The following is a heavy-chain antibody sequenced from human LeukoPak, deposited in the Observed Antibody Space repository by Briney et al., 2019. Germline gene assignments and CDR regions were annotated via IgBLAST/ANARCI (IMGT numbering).Heavy chain of an antibody. CDR1: GGTFISYA. CDR2: IIPIFGTA. Sequence: SVKVSCKASGGTFISYAISWVRQAPGQGLEWMGGIIPIFGTANYAQKFQGRVTITTDESTSTAYMELSSLRSEDTAVYYCARGIQVATVTSPFDYWGQGTLVTVSS. D-gene: IGHD4-11*01. CDR3: ARGIQVATVTSPFDY. J-gene: IGHJ4*02. V-gene: IGHV1-69*05.